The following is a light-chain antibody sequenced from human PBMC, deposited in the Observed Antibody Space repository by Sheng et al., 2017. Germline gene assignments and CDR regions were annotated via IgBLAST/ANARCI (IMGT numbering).Light chain of an antibody. V-gene: IGKV1-39*01. CDR3: QQTYGSLTWT. CDR1: QSIYNY. CDR2: AAS. J-gene: IGKJ1*01. Sequence: DIQMTQSPSSLSASVGDRVTITCRASQSIYNYVNWYQHKPGKAPKLLIYAASSLQSGVPSRFSGRGSGTDFTLTISTLQPEDFATYYCQQTYGSLTWTFGPGTKGGNQT.